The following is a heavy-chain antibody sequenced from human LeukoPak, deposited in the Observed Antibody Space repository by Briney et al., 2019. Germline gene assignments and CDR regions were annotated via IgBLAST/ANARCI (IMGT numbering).Heavy chain of an antibody. D-gene: IGHD1-14*01. CDR1: GGSISSGGYY. J-gene: IGHJ2*01. V-gene: IGHV4-31*03. CDR2: IYYSGST. Sequence: PSETLSFTCTVSGGSISSGGYYWSWIRQHPGKGLEWIGYIYYSGSTYYNPSLKSRVTISVDTSKNQFSLKLSSVTAADTAVYYCAREPRIHSLYWYFDLWGRGTLVTVSS. CDR3: AREPRIHSLYWYFDL.